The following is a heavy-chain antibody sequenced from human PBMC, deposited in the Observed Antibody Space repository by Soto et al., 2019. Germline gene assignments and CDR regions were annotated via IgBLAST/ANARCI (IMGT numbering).Heavy chain of an antibody. V-gene: IGHV4-61*01. J-gene: IGHJ5*02. Sequence: WETLSLTCTVSGGSVSSGSCYWSWIRQPPGKGLEWIGYIYYSGSTNYNPSLKSRVTISVDTSKNQFSLKLSSVTAADTAVYYCARMAGYCSGGSCYYNWFDPWGQGTLVTVSS. CDR2: IYYSGST. CDR1: GGSVSSGSCY. D-gene: IGHD2-15*01. CDR3: ARMAGYCSGGSCYYNWFDP.